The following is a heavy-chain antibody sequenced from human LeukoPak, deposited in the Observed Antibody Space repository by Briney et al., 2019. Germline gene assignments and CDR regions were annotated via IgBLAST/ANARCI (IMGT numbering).Heavy chain of an antibody. D-gene: IGHD6-19*01. CDR3: ATSDLGAYSSSEYFDL. J-gene: IGHJ2*01. Sequence: SQTLSLTCTVSGGSISSGNYYWSWIRQPAGKGLEWIGRIYSSGSTNYNPSLKSRVTISVDTSNNQFSLRLNSVTAADTAMYYCATSDLGAYSSSEYFDLWGRGTLVTVSS. CDR1: GGSISSGNYY. CDR2: IYSSGST. V-gene: IGHV4-61*02.